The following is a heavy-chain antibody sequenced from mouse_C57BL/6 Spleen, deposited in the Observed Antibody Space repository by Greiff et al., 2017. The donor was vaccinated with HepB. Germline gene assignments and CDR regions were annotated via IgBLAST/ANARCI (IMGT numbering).Heavy chain of an antibody. CDR1: GFTFSSYA. Sequence: EVMLVESGGGLVKPGGSLKLSCAASGFTFSSYAMSWVRQTPEKRLEWVATISDGGSYTYYPDNVKGRSTISRDNANNNLYLQMSHLKSEDTAMYYCARERDYAMDYWGQGTSVTVSS. V-gene: IGHV5-4*01. CDR2: ISDGGSYT. J-gene: IGHJ4*01. CDR3: ARERDYAMDY.